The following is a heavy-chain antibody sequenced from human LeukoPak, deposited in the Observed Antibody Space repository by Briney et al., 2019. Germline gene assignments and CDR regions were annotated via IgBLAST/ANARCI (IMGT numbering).Heavy chain of an antibody. CDR2: IQGSGRT. J-gene: IGHJ4*02. Sequence: SETLSLTCTVSGVSINSHYLNWIRQPPGNGLEWIGHIQGSGRTNYNPSLKSRVTMSVDTSKRQFSLNLKSLTAADTAVYYCVVSPNQDFFDYWGQGPLVTVSS. V-gene: IGHV4-4*09. CDR1: GVSINSHY. CDR3: VVSPNQDFFDY.